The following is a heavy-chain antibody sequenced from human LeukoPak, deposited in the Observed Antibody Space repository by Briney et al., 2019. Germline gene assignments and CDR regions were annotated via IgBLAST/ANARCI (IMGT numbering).Heavy chain of an antibody. CDR3: ARGSTMVRGIVLVKDSYYGMDV. CDR1: GGSISSSSYY. J-gene: IGHJ6*02. V-gene: IGHV4-61*01. D-gene: IGHD3-10*01. CDR2: IYYSGST. Sequence: PSETLSLTCTVSGGSISSSSYYWSWIRQPPGKGLEWIGYIYYSGSTNYNPSLKSRVTISVDTSKNQFSLKLSSVTAADTAVYYCARGSTMVRGIVLVKDSYYGMDVWGQGTTVTVSS.